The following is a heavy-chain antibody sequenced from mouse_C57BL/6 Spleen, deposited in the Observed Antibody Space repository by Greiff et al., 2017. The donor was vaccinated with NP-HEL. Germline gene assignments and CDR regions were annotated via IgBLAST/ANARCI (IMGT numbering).Heavy chain of an antibody. J-gene: IGHJ2*01. CDR1: GYTFTSYW. Sequence: VQLQQPGAELVKPGASVKLSCKASGYTFTSYWMQWVKQRPGQGLEWIGEIDPSDSYTNYNQKFKGKATLTVDTSSSTAYMQLSSLTSEDSAVYYCARRESLFDYWGQGTTLTVSS. CDR2: IDPSDSYT. CDR3: ARRESLFDY. V-gene: IGHV1-50*01.